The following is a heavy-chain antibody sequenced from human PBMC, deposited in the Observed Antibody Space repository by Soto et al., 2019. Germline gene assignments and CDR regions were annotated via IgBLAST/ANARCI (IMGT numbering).Heavy chain of an antibody. CDR1: GGSFSGYY. V-gene: IGHV4-34*01. CDR2: INHSGST. CDR3: ARLWFGELSPYYYYGMDV. J-gene: IGHJ6*02. D-gene: IGHD3-10*01. Sequence: QVQLQQWGAGLLKPSETLSLTCAVYGGSFSGYYWSWIRQPPGKGLEWIGEINHSGSTNYNPSLKIRVTISVDTSTNQFSLKLSSVTAADTAVYYCARLWFGELSPYYYYGMDVWGQGTTVTVSS.